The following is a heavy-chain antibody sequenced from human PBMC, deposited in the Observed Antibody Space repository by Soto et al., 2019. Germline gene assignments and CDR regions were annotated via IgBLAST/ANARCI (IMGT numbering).Heavy chain of an antibody. J-gene: IGHJ4*02. CDR3: ARVKGGTTRRAFDS. D-gene: IGHD1-7*01. Sequence: QVQLQESGPGLVKPSQTLSLTCTVSGDSISSGGYYWSWIRQHPGKGREWIGYIYDNGGAYYSPTLRGRVVNSLDRSENQYSMRLSSVTAADTAVYYCARVKGGTTRRAFDSWGQGTLVTVSS. CDR1: GDSISSGGYY. V-gene: IGHV4-31*03. CDR2: IYDNGGA.